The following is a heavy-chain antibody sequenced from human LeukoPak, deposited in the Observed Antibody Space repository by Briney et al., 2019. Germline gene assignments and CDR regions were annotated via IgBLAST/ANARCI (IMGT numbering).Heavy chain of an antibody. CDR3: TTERYSGYDSLVSFDY. Sequence: GGSLRLSYAASGFTFSNAWMSWVRQAPGKGLEWVGRIKSKTDGGTTDYAAPVKGRFTISRDDSKNTLYLQMNSLKTEDTAVYYCTTERYSGYDSLVSFDYWGQGTLVTVSS. CDR1: GFTFSNAW. V-gene: IGHV3-15*01. D-gene: IGHD5-12*01. J-gene: IGHJ4*02. CDR2: IKSKTDGGTT.